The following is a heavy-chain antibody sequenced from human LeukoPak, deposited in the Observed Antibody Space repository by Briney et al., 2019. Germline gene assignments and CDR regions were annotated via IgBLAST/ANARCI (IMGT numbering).Heavy chain of an antibody. D-gene: IGHD2-8*01. Sequence: GGSLRLSCAASGFTFSSYEMNWVRQAPGKGLEWVSYISSSGSTIYYADSVKGRFTISRGNAKNSLYLQMNSLRVEDTAVYYCASAGVGFSLDLWGQGTLVTVSS. CDR2: ISSSGSTI. V-gene: IGHV3-48*03. CDR1: GFTFSSYE. J-gene: IGHJ5*02. CDR3: ASAGVGFSLDL.